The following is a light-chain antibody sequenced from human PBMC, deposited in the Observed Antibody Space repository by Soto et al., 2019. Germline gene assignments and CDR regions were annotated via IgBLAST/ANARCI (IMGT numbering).Light chain of an antibody. CDR2: EVN. CDR3: SSYTTTTTPV. V-gene: IGLV2-14*01. Sequence: QSALTQPASVSGSLGHSITISCTGTGSDIGGYNYVSWYQQHPGKAPKLIIYEVNNRPSGVSNRFSAPKSGSTASLIISGLQTEDEADYYCSSYTTTTTPVFGGGTKVTVL. CDR1: GSDIGGYNY. J-gene: IGLJ3*02.